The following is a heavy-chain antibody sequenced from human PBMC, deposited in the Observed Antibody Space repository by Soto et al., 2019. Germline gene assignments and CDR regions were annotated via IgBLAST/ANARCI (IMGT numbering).Heavy chain of an antibody. V-gene: IGHV1-3*01. D-gene: IGHD5-18*01. J-gene: IGHJ6*02. CDR3: ARCSYGVDTAMVVLYGMDV. CDR1: GYTFTSYA. Sequence: ASVKVSCKASGYTFTSYAMHWVRQAPGQRLEWMGWINAGNGNTKYSQKFQGRVTITRDTSASTAYMELSSLRSEDTAVYYCARCSYGVDTAMVVLYGMDVWGQGTTVTVSS. CDR2: INAGNGNT.